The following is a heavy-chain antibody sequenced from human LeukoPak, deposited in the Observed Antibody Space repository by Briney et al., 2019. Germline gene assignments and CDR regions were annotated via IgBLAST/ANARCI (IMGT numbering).Heavy chain of an antibody. J-gene: IGHJ4*02. D-gene: IGHD5-12*01. CDR3: GIVATKVDY. Sequence: GSSVKVSCKASGGTYSSYAISWVRQAPGQGLEWMGGIIPIFGTANYAQKFQGRVTITADKSTSTAYMELSSLRSEDTAVYYCGIVATKVDYWGQGTLVTVSS. CDR1: GGTYSSYA. V-gene: IGHV1-69*06. CDR2: IIPIFGTA.